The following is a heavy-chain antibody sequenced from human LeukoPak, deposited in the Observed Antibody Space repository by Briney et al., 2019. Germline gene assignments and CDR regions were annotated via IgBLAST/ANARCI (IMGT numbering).Heavy chain of an antibody. CDR1: GGTFSSYA. D-gene: IGHD6-13*01. Sequence: SVKVSCKASGGTFSSYAISWVRQAPGRGLEWMGGIIPIFGTANYAQKFQGRVTITADESTSTAYMELSSLRSEDTAVYYCARGPYSSSWYNWFDPWGQGTLVTVSS. CDR3: ARGPYSSSWYNWFDP. V-gene: IGHV1-69*13. CDR2: IIPIFGTA. J-gene: IGHJ5*02.